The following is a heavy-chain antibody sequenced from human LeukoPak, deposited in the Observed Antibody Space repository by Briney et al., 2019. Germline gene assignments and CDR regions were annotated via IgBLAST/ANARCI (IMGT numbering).Heavy chain of an antibody. Sequence: TGGSLRLSCAASGFTFSSYSMTWVRQAPGKGLEWVSAISGSGGSTYYADSVKGRSTISRDNSKNTLYLQMNSLRAEDTAVYYCAKRGLVRGVPYYFDYWGQGTLVTVSS. J-gene: IGHJ4*02. CDR3: AKRGLVRGVPYYFDY. CDR1: GFTFSSYS. D-gene: IGHD3-10*01. V-gene: IGHV3-23*01. CDR2: ISGSGGST.